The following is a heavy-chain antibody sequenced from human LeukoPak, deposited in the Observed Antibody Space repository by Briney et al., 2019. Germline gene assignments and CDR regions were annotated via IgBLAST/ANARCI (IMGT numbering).Heavy chain of an antibody. J-gene: IGHJ4*02. Sequence: PGGSLRLSCAASGFTFSSYSMSWVRQAPGKGLEWVSDISGSGGSTYYADSVKGRFTISRDNSKNTLYLQMNSLRAEDTAVYYCAKEMSAYCGGDCAGTGYWGQGTLVTVSS. CDR3: AKEMSAYCGGDCAGTGY. V-gene: IGHV3-23*01. CDR1: GFTFSSYS. CDR2: ISGSGGST. D-gene: IGHD2-21*02.